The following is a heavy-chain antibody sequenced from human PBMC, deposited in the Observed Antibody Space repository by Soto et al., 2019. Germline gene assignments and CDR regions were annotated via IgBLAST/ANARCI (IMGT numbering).Heavy chain of an antibody. CDR2: IGNSGSPI. J-gene: IGHJ4*02. V-gene: IGHV3-11*01. CDR1: GFTFTDHY. D-gene: IGHD6-25*01. CDR3: TRVTYSFCSGPNLFSF. Sequence: GGSLRLSCAASGFTFTDHYMTWIRQAPGKGLECVSYIGNSGSPIVYADSVKGRFTVSRDNAKNSLYLEMNNLRVEDTALYYCTRVTYSFCSGPNLFSFWGQGTLVPVSS.